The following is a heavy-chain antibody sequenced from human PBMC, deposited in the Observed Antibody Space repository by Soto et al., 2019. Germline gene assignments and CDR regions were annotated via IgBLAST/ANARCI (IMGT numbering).Heavy chain of an antibody. CDR1: GFTFSSYG. D-gene: IGHD6-13*01. CDR3: ASDRTSSSSYFDY. V-gene: IGHV3-33*01. Sequence: QVQLVESGGGVVQPGRSLRLSCAASGFTFSSYGMHWVRQAPGKGLEWVAVIWYDGSNKFYTDSVKGRFSISRDNSKNTLTLQMNSLRAEDTAVYYCASDRTSSSSYFDYWGQGNLVTVSS. J-gene: IGHJ4*02. CDR2: IWYDGSNK.